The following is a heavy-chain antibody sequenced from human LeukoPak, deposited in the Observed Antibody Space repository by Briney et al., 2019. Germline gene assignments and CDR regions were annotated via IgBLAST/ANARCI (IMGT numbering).Heavy chain of an antibody. CDR2: ISYDGSNK. CDR1: GFTFSSYA. CDR3: ARDKSYFGSGNYHYFDS. Sequence: QSGGSLRLSCAASGFTFSSYAMHWVRQAPGKGLEWVAVISYDGSNKYYADSVKGRFTISRDNSKNTVYLQMNSLRPEDTALYYCARDKSYFGSGNYHYFDSWGQGALVIVSS. D-gene: IGHD3-10*01. J-gene: IGHJ4*02. V-gene: IGHV3-30*04.